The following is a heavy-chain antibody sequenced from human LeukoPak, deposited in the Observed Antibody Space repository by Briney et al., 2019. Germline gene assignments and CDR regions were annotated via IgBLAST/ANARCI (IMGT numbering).Heavy chain of an antibody. V-gene: IGHV4-59*01. CDR1: GGSISTYY. Sequence: SETLSLTCTVSGGSISTYYWSWIRQPPGKGLEWIGYIYYSGSPNYNPSLKSRVTISVDTSKNQFSLKLNSVIAADTAVYYCARVPSYWGQGTLVTVSS. CDR3: ARVPSY. CDR2: IYYSGSP. J-gene: IGHJ4*02.